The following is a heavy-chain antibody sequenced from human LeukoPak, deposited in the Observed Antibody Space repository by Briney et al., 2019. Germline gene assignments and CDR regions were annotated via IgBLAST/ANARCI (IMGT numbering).Heavy chain of an antibody. J-gene: IGHJ4*02. CDR1: RFTFSTNW. Sequence: GGSLRLSCAASRFTFSTNWMGWVRQAPGKGLEWVASITPAGSEKYYANFMKGRFTISRDNAKNSLFLQMNSLRADDTGVYFCVSGGDSGYWGQGTLVTVSS. CDR2: ITPAGSEK. V-gene: IGHV3-7*03. D-gene: IGHD2-21*02. CDR3: VSGGDSGY.